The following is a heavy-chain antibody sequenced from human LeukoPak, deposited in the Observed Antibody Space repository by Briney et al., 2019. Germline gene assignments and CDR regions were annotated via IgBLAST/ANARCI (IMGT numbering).Heavy chain of an antibody. CDR3: ATLNNIVVVPAAFASV. CDR1: GLTFSSYW. D-gene: IGHD2-2*01. Sequence: GGSLRLSCAASGLTFSSYWMHWVRQAPGKGLVWVSRINTDGSSTSYADSVKGRFTISRDNAKNTLYLQMNSLRAEDTAVYYCATLNNIVVVPAAFASVWGQGTMVTVSS. V-gene: IGHV3-74*01. J-gene: IGHJ3*01. CDR2: INTDGSST.